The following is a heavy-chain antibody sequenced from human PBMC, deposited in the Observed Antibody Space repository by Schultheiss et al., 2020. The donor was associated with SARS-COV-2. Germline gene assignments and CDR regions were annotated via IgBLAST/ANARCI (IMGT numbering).Heavy chain of an antibody. J-gene: IGHJ4*02. CDR3: ARHEGYSSGWGGY. CDR1: GFTFSSYS. V-gene: IGHV3-21*01. CDR2: ISSSSSYI. D-gene: IGHD6-19*01. Sequence: GGSLRLSCAASGFTFSSYSMNWVRQAPGKGLEWVSSISSSSSYIYYADSVKGRFTISRDNAKNSLYLQMNSLRAEDTAVYYCARHEGYSSGWGGYWGQGTLVTVSS.